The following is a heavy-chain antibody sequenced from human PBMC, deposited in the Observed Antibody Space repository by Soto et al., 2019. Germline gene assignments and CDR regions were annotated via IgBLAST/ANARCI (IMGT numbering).Heavy chain of an antibody. CDR1: GFTFNKCA. CDR2: ISSGGEVT. Sequence: EVQLLESGGGLVQPGGSLRLSCVASGFTFNKCAMSWVRQAPGKGLEWVSAISSGGEVTYYADSVKGRFTVSRDTSKNTVYLQMVSLRAEDSALYYCVKDSLEGVVRGVLGTWGQGTLVIVSS. D-gene: IGHD3-10*01. V-gene: IGHV3-23*01. CDR3: VKDSLEGVVRGVLGT. J-gene: IGHJ5*02.